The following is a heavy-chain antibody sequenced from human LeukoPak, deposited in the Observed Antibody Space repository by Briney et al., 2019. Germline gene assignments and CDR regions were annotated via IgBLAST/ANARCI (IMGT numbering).Heavy chain of an antibody. D-gene: IGHD2/OR15-2a*01. CDR1: GYPFSSYS. J-gene: IGHJ4*02. CDR2: ISVSGGVR. V-gene: IGHV3-48*02. CDR3: ARDRGYFYDQLGY. Sequence: PGGSLRLSCVASGYPFSSYSMNWIRQAPGKGLEWVSYISVSGGVRSYADPVKGRFTISRDDARNSLYLQMNSLKDEDTAVYYCARDRGYFYDQLGYWGQGTLVTVSS.